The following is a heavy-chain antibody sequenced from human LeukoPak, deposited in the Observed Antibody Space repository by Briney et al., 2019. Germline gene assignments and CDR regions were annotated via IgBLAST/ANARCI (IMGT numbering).Heavy chain of an antibody. D-gene: IGHD6-6*01. CDR2: IIPILGIA. J-gene: IGHJ5*02. Sequence: SVKVSCKASGGTFSSYAISWVRQAPGQGLEWMGRIIPILGIANYAQKFQGSVTITADKSTSTAYMELSSLRSEDTAVYYCARALPPGVYRSSSHWFDPWGQGTLVTVSS. CDR3: ARALPPGVYRSSSHWFDP. CDR1: GGTFSSYA. V-gene: IGHV1-69*04.